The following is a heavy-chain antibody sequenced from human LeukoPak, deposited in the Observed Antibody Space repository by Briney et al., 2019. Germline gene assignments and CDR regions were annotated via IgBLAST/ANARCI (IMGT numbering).Heavy chain of an antibody. D-gene: IGHD6-19*01. CDR1: GFTFSSYA. Sequence: GGSLRLSCAASGFTFSSYAMSRVRQAPGKGLEWVSAISGSGGSTYYADSVKGRFTISRDNSKNTLYLQMNSLRAEDTAAYYCAKSQEQWLDSDYWGQGTLVTVSS. J-gene: IGHJ4*02. V-gene: IGHV3-23*01. CDR3: AKSQEQWLDSDY. CDR2: ISGSGGST.